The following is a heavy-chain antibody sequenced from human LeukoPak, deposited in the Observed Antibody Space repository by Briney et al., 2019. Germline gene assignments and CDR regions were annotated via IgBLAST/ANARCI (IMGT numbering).Heavy chain of an antibody. Sequence: PGGSLRLSCAASGFTVSSNYMSWVRQAPGKGLEWVSVIYSGGSTYYADSVKGRFTISRHNSKNTLYLQVNSLRAEDTAVYYCARFGISLGIDAFDIWGQGTMVTVSS. V-gene: IGHV3-53*04. J-gene: IGHJ3*02. CDR3: ARFGISLGIDAFDI. CDR2: IYSGGST. CDR1: GFTVSSNY. D-gene: IGHD7-27*01.